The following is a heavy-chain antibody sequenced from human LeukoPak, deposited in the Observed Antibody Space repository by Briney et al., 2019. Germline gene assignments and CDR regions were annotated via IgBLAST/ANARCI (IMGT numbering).Heavy chain of an antibody. Sequence: SGPTLVKPTQTLTLTCTFSGFSLSSSGVGVGWIRQPPGKALEWLALIYWDDDKRYSPFLKNRLTITKDTSKNQVVLTMTNMDPVDTATYYCAQSGCTGTSCSNDWFDPWGQGTLVTVSS. CDR3: AQSGCTGTSCSNDWFDP. D-gene: IGHD2-2*01. CDR1: GFSLSSSGVG. J-gene: IGHJ5*02. V-gene: IGHV2-5*02. CDR2: IYWDDDK.